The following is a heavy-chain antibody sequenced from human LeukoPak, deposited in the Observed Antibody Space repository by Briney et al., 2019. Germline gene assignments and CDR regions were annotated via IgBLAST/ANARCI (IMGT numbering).Heavy chain of an antibody. CDR3: VGSGWYGYFDY. V-gene: IGHV3-53*01. Sequence: GGSLRLSCAASEFTVSSNYMNWVRQAPGKGLEWVSIIYSGGSTYYADSVKGRFTISRDNSKNTLYLQMNSLRAEDTAVYYCVGSGWYGYFDYWGQGTLVTVSS. CDR1: EFTVSSNY. CDR2: IYSGGST. J-gene: IGHJ4*02. D-gene: IGHD6-19*01.